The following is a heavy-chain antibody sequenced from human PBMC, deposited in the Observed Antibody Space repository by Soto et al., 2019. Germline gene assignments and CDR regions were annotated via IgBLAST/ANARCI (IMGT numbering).Heavy chain of an antibody. V-gene: IGHV1-69*06. CDR1: GCTFSSYA. CDR3: ARDPTGGYCSSTSCYYRFDP. D-gene: IGHD2-2*01. Sequence: SVKVSCKASGCTFSSYAISCVRQAPGQVLEWMGGIIPIFGTANYAQKFQGRVTITADKSTSTAYMELSSLRSEDTAVYYCARDPTGGYCSSTSCYYRFDPWGQGTLVTVSS. CDR2: IIPIFGTA. J-gene: IGHJ5*02.